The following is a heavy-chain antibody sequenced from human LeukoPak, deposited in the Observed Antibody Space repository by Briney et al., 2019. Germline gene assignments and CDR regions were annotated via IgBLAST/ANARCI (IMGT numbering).Heavy chain of an antibody. V-gene: IGHV5-51*01. CDR3: ATRSDNGYEFFDS. CDR1: GYNFGSHW. Sequence: PGESLKISCQGSGYNFGSHWIGWVRQMPGGRPEWMGIIYPGDPDTRYNPSFQGQVTISADRSLSTAYLRWSGLKASDTAIYYCATRSDNGYEFFDSWGQGTLVTVSA. CDR2: IYPGDPDT. D-gene: IGHD5-12*01. J-gene: IGHJ4*02.